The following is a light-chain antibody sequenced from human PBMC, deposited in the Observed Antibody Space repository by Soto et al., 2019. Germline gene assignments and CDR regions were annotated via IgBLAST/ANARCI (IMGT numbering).Light chain of an antibody. CDR1: SSDVGGYNS. CDR2: DVS. CDR3: SSYTSSNTLV. J-gene: IGLJ1*01. Sequence: ALTQPASVSGSPGQSITISCTGTSSDVGGYNSVSWYQQHPGKAPKLMIYDVSNRPSGVSNRFSGSKSGNTASLTISGLQAEDEADYYCSSYTSSNTLVFGSGTKLTVL. V-gene: IGLV2-14*01.